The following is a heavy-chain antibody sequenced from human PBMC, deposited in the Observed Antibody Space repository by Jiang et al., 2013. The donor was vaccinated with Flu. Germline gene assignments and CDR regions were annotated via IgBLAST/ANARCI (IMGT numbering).Heavy chain of an antibody. CDR3: ARMPTAMSYYFDY. CDR1: GFSLSTSGMC. D-gene: IGHD5-18*01. Sequence: KPTQTLTLTCTFSGFSLSTSGMCVSWIRQPPGKALEWLARIDWDDDKYYSTSLETRLTISKDTSKNQVVLTMTNMDPVDTATYYCARMPTAMSYYFDYWGQGTLVTVSS. CDR2: IDWDDDK. J-gene: IGHJ4*02. V-gene: IGHV2-70*11.